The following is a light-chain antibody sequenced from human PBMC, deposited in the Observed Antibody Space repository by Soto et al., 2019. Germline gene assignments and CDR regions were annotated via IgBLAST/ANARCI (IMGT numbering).Light chain of an antibody. V-gene: IGLV2-14*01. Sequence: QSALTQPASVSGSPGQSITISCTGTSSDVGGYKYVSWYQQHPGKAPKLIIHEVSSRPSGVSSRFSGSKSGNTASLTISGLRSEDEADYYCAAWDDSLNGGVFGGGTKLTVL. CDR2: EVS. J-gene: IGLJ3*02. CDR1: SSDVGGYKY. CDR3: AAWDDSLNGGV.